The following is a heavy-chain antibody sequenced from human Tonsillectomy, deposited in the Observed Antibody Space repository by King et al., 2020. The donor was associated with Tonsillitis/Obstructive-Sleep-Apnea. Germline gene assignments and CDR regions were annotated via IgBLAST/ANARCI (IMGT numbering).Heavy chain of an antibody. CDR3: ASGYCSGGSCPHYYYMDV. Sequence: VQLVESGGGLIQPGGSLRLSCAASGFTVSNNYMSWVRQAPGKGLEWVSFIYSGGSPYYADSVTGRFTNSRDNSKNTVYLQMNSLRAEDAAVYYCASGYCSGGSCPHYYYMDVWGKGTTVTVS. CDR1: GFTVSNNY. D-gene: IGHD2-15*01. V-gene: IGHV3-53*01. J-gene: IGHJ6*03. CDR2: IYSGGSP.